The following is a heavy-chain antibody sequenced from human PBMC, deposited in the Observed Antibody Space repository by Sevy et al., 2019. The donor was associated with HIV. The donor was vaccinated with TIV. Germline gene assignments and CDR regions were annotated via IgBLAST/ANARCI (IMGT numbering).Heavy chain of an antibody. J-gene: IGHJ4*02. Sequence: GGSLRLSCEVSGFTFSTHVMHWVRQAPGKGLDWVAAISYDESTKYYADSVKGRFTISRGKSKNSLFLQMKCLTPEDTAVYYCARDPRLYGDNVEGFDSWGQGTLVTVSS. CDR3: ARDPRLYGDNVEGFDS. V-gene: IGHV3-30*03. CDR1: GFTFSTHV. CDR2: ISYDESTK. D-gene: IGHD4-17*01.